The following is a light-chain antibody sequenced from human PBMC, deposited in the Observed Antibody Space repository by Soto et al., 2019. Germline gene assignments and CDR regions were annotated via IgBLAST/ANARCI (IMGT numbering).Light chain of an antibody. CDR2: DAS. V-gene: IGKV1-5*01. J-gene: IGKJ4*01. CDR3: QQYDSYSLT. CDR1: QSISSW. Sequence: DIQMTQSPSTLSASVGDRVTITCRASQSISSWLAWYQQKPGKAPKILIYDASSLESGVTSRFSGSGSGTEFTLTISSLQPDDFAIYYCQQYDSYSLTFGGGTKVEIK.